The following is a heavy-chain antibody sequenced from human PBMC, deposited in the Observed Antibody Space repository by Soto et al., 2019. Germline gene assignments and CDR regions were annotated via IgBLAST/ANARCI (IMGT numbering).Heavy chain of an antibody. CDR1: GGTFSSYA. Sequence: QVQLVQSGAEVKKPGSSVKVSCKASGGTFSSYAISWVRQAPGQGLEWMGGIIPIFGTANYAQKFQGRVTITADESTSTANMELSSLRSEDTAVYYGASGDYGAYRIARIGLWGRGTLVTVSS. V-gene: IGHV1-69*01. CDR2: IIPIFGTA. J-gene: IGHJ2*01. D-gene: IGHD4-17*01. CDR3: ASGDYGAYRIARIGL.